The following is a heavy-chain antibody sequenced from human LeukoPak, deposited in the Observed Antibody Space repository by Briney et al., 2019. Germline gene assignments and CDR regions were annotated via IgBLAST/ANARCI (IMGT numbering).Heavy chain of an antibody. Sequence: SETLSLTCAVYGGSFSGYYWSWIRQPPGKGLEWIGEINHSGSTDYNPSLKSRVTMSLDTSKNQFSLKLISVTAADTAVYYCARDLGGYSDGSYYYYMDVWGKGTTVTVSS. CDR3: ARDLGGYSDGSYYYYMDV. CDR1: GGSFSGYY. CDR2: INHSGST. D-gene: IGHD5-18*01. V-gene: IGHV4-34*01. J-gene: IGHJ6*03.